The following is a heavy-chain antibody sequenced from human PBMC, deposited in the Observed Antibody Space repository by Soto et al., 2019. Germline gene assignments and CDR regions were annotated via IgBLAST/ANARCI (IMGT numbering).Heavy chain of an antibody. Sequence: SETLSLTCTVSGGSISSAYEYWSWIRQPPGKGLGWIGYVYYGGSTHYRPSLKSRVIISVDTSKNQFSLRLGSVTAADTAVYYCAREYGSSWFRFDYWGQGTLVTVSS. CDR3: AREYGSSWFRFDY. CDR2: VYYGGST. CDR1: GGSISSAYEY. D-gene: IGHD6-13*01. V-gene: IGHV4-30-4*01. J-gene: IGHJ4*02.